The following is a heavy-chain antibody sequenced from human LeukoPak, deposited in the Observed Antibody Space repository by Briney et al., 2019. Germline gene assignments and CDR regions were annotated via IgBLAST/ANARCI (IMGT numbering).Heavy chain of an antibody. D-gene: IGHD3-10*01. J-gene: IGHJ4*02. Sequence: PGGSLRLSCVASRFTFSSYAMTWVRQAPGKGLEWVSTISGPGDNTHYADSVKGRFTISRDNSKNTLYLQMNSLRAEDTAVYYCARNHYYGSGSHEDYWGQGTLVTVSS. CDR3: ARNHYYGSGSHEDY. CDR1: RFTFSSYA. CDR2: ISGPGDNT. V-gene: IGHV3-23*01.